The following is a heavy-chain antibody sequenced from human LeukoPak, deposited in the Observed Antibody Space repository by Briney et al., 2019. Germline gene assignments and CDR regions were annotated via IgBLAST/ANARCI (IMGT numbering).Heavy chain of an antibody. D-gene: IGHD1-1*01. CDR1: GFTFIDYT. V-gene: IGHV3-21*01. J-gene: IGHJ4*02. CDR2: ISSRSSYK. Sequence: GSLRLSCAASGFTFIDYTLNWVRQAPGKGLEWVSSISSRSSYKFYTDSLKGRFTISRDNAKNSLYLEMNSLGAEDTAVYYCAREWNEYFDYWGQGTLVTVSS. CDR3: AREWNEYFDY.